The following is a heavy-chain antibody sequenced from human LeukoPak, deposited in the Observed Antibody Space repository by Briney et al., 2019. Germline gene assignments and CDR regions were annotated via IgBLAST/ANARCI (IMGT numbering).Heavy chain of an antibody. D-gene: IGHD6-13*01. CDR1: GGSISSGGYS. CDR2: IYHSGST. J-gene: IGHJ4*02. CDR3: ARGGRYSSSWTWGPFDY. V-gene: IGHV4-30-2*01. Sequence: PSETLSLTCAVSGGSISSGGYSWSFIRQPPGKGLEWIGYIYHSGSTYYNPSLKSRVTISVDRSKNQFSLKLSSVTATDTAVYYCARGGRYSSSWTWGPFDYWGQGTLVTVSS.